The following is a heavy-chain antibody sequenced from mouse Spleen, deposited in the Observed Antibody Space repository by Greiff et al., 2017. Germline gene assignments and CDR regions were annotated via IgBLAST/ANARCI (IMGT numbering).Heavy chain of an antibody. CDR1: GFNIKNTY. CDR2: IDPANGNT. J-gene: IGHJ3*02. V-gene: IGHV14-3*01. Sequence: VQLQQSVAELVRPGASVKLSCTASGFNIKNTYMHWVKQRPEQGLEWIGRIDPANGNTNYAPKFQGKATITADTSSNTAYLQLSSLTSEDPAIYHCARAGGRKFCYRSPLFVLGGRGSVDTVS. CDR3: ARAGGRKFCYRSPLFVL. D-gene: IGHD2-14*01.